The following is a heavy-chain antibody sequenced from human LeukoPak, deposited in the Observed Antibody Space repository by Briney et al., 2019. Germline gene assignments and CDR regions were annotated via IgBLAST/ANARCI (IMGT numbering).Heavy chain of an antibody. CDR3: ARSLGLVGANNWFDP. CDR1: GYSFTSYW. CDR2: IYPGDSDT. Sequence: GESLKISCKGSGYSFTSYWIGWVRQMPGKGLEWMGIIYPGDSDTRYSPSFQGQVTISADKSISTAYLQWSSLKASDTAMYYCARSLGLVGANNWFDPWGQGTLVTVSS. J-gene: IGHJ5*02. D-gene: IGHD1-26*01. V-gene: IGHV5-51*01.